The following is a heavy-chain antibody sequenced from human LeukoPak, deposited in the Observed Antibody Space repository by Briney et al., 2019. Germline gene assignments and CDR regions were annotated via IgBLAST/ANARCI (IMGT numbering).Heavy chain of an antibody. CDR2: VYYTGTT. V-gene: IGHV4-59*01. J-gene: IGHJ2*01. D-gene: IGHD6-19*01. Sequence: TSETLSLTCTVSGGSISPDYWGWIRQPPGKGLEWFGYVYYTGTTNFNPSLKSRFSISVDASRNQLSLRLTSVTAADTAVYYCARLRRVTVATYNYYYLDLWGRGTLVTVSS. CDR1: GGSISPDY. CDR3: ARLRRVTVATYNYYYLDL.